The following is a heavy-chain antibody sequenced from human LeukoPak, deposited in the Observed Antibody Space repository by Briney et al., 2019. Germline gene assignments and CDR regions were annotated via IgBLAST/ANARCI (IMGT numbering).Heavy chain of an antibody. J-gene: IGHJ4*02. CDR2: INPSGGST. D-gene: IGHD6-6*01. V-gene: IGHV1-46*01. CDR3: ARGHSSSSFDY. Sequence: ASVKVSCKASGYTFTSYDINWVRQAPGQGLEWMGIINPSGGSTSYAQKFQGRVTMTRDMSTSTVYMELSSLRSEDTAVYYCARGHSSSSFDYWGQGTLVTVSS. CDR1: GYTFTSYD.